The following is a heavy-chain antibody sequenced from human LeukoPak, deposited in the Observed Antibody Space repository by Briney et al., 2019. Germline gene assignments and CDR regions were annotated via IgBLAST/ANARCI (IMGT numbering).Heavy chain of an antibody. CDR3: ARDYGDYGRYFQH. Sequence: GGSLRLSCAASGFTFSSYAMHWVRQAPGKGLEWVAVISYDGSNKYYADSVKGRFTISRDNSKNSLYLQMNSLRAEDTAVYYCARDYGDYGRYFQHWGQGTLVTVSS. CDR1: GFTFSSYA. CDR2: ISYDGSNK. J-gene: IGHJ1*01. V-gene: IGHV3-30-3*01. D-gene: IGHD4-17*01.